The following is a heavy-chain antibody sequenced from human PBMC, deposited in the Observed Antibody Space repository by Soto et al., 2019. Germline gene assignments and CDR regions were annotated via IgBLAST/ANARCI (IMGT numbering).Heavy chain of an antibody. CDR1: GFIFNSYA. D-gene: IGHD2-2*01. J-gene: IGHJ5*02. CDR3: AKVKIRTSCLKWCDP. CDR2: ISGSGGST. V-gene: IGHV3-23*01. Sequence: GVSLRLSCAASGFIFNSYAMSWFRQAPGEGLEWVSAISGSGGSTYYADSVKGRFTISRDNSKNTLYLQMNSLRAEDTAVYYCAKVKIRTSCLKWCDPWGQGTMVTVSS.